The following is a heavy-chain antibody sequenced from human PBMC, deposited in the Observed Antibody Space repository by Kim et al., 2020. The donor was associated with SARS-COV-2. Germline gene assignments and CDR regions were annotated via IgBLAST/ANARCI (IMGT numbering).Heavy chain of an antibody. V-gene: IGHV3-23*01. CDR2: IGSSGTYT. D-gene: IGHD1-1*01. CDR1: GFTFSNYG. CDR3: ATYLQTNPDY. Sequence: GGSLRLSCAASGFTFSNYGMSWVRQAPGKGLEWVSTIGSSGTYTYYAESVKGRFTISRDNSKSTLSLDMNSLRAEDTAVYYWATYLQTNPDYWGLGALVTVSS. J-gene: IGHJ4*02.